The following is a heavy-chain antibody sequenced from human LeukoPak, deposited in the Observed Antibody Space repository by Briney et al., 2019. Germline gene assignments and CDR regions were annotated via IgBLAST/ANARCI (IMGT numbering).Heavy chain of an antibody. J-gene: IGHJ4*02. Sequence: GSLRLSCAASGFTFSDYYMSWIRQTPGKGLEWLSYISTRGNTIQYADSVKGRFTISRDNANNSVFLQMNNLRAEDSAIYYCARGARWAYYFDYWGQGSLVTVSS. V-gene: IGHV3-11*01. CDR3: ARGARWAYYFDY. CDR1: GFTFSDYY. D-gene: IGHD4-23*01. CDR2: ISTRGNTI.